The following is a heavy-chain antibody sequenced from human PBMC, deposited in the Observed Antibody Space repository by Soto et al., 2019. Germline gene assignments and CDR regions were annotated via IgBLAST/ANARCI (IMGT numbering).Heavy chain of an antibody. Sequence: QVQLVESGGGLVKPGGSLRLSCAASGFTFSDYYMSWIRQAPGKGLELVSYISISGSTIYYADSVKGRFTISRDNAKTALYSEMNSPGAEDTAVYYCARRSTWLDYWGQGTLVTVSS. J-gene: IGHJ4*02. D-gene: IGHD2-2*01. V-gene: IGHV3-11*01. CDR2: ISISGSTI. CDR1: GFTFSDYY. CDR3: ARRSTWLDY.